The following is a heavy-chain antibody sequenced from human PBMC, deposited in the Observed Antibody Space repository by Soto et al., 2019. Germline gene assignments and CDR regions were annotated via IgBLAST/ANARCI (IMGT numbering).Heavy chain of an antibody. J-gene: IGHJ5*02. CDR2: IYWNDDK. CDR3: AHRLGSRGSFDH. Sequence: SGPTLVNPTHTLTLTCTFSGFSLTTSGVGVAWIRQPPGKALEWLALIYWNDDKRYSASLKSRLSITKDTSKNQVDLTLSNMDPEDTATYYCAHRLGSRGSFDHWGQGSLVTVSS. CDR1: GFSLTTSGVG. D-gene: IGHD6-25*01. V-gene: IGHV2-5*01.